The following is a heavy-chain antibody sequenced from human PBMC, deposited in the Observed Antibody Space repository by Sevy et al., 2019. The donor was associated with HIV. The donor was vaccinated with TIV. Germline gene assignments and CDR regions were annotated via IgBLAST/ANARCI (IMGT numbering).Heavy chain of an antibody. CDR1: GFTFSSYG. Sequence: GGSLRLSCAASGFTFSSYGMHWVRQAPDKGLEWVAVISYDGSNKYYADSVKGRFTISRDNSKNTLYLQMNSLRAEDTAVYYCAKDVRQQLVPYYFDYWGQGTLVTVSS. CDR3: AKDVRQQLVPYYFDY. CDR2: ISYDGSNK. V-gene: IGHV3-30*18. J-gene: IGHJ4*02. D-gene: IGHD6-13*01.